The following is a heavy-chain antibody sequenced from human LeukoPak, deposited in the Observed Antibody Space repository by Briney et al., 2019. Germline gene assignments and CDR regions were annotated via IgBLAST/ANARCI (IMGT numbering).Heavy chain of an antibody. V-gene: IGHV3-7*04. CDR2: IKQDGRER. CDR1: GFTFSDYY. D-gene: IGHD3-16*01. J-gene: IGHJ4*02. CDR3: AMDSYGPDDY. Sequence: LSGGSLRLSCAASGFTFSDYYMSWIRQAPGKGLEWVANIKQDGRERNYVDSVKGRFTISRDNAKNSVYLQMNSLRDEDTAVYYCAMDSYGPDDYWGQGTLVTVSS.